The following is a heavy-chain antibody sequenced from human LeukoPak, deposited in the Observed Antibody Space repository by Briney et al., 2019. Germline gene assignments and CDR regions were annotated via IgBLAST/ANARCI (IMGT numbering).Heavy chain of an antibody. CDR2: INHSGST. J-gene: IGHJ4*02. Sequence: PSETLSLTCAVYGGSFSGYYWSWLRQPPGKGLEWIGEINHSGSTNYNPSLKSRVTISVDTSKNQFSLNLSSVTAADTAVYYCARGASCSGGSCYYPDWGQGTLVTVSS. V-gene: IGHV4-34*01. CDR1: GGSFSGYY. CDR3: ARGASCSGGSCYYPD. D-gene: IGHD2-15*01.